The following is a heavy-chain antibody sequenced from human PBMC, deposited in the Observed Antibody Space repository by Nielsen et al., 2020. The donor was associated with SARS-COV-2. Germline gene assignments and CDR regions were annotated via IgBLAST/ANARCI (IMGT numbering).Heavy chain of an antibody. J-gene: IGHJ5*02. CDR2: ISGNSDSA. Sequence: ASVKVSCKASGYTFTKYGISWVRQPPGQGLEWMGWISGNSDSAKYVKKFLGRVIMTTDTSTSTAYLEVRSLRSDDTAVYYCASSAPPSGFNWFDPWGQGTLVTVSS. D-gene: IGHD3-22*01. CDR3: ASSAPPSGFNWFDP. CDR1: GYTFTKYG. V-gene: IGHV1-18*04.